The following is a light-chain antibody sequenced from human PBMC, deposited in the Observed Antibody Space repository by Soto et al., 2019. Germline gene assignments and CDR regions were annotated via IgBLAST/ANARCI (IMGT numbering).Light chain of an antibody. J-gene: IGLJ3*02. CDR1: SSDVGGYKY. CDR2: DVS. Sequence: QSALTQPASVSGSPGQSITISCTGTSSDVGGYKYVSWFQQHPGKAPKLMIYDVSNRPSGVSNRFSGSKSGNTASLTMSGLQAEDEADYYCSSYTTTSILFGGGTKLTVL. V-gene: IGLV2-14*01. CDR3: SSYTTTSIL.